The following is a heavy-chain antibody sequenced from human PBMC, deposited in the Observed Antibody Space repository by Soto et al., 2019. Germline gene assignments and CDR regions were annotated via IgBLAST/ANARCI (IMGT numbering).Heavy chain of an antibody. J-gene: IGHJ6*02. CDR3: AREGVSSSWYRGHYYYYGMDV. V-gene: IGHV1-69*01. D-gene: IGHD6-13*01. CDR1: GGTFSSYA. Sequence: QVQLVQSGAEVKKPGSSVKVSCKASGGTFSSYAISWVRQAPGQGLEWMGGIIPIFGTANYAQKFQGRVTITADESTSTAYMELSSLRSEDTAVYYCAREGVSSSWYRGHYYYYGMDVWGQGTTVTVSS. CDR2: IIPIFGTA.